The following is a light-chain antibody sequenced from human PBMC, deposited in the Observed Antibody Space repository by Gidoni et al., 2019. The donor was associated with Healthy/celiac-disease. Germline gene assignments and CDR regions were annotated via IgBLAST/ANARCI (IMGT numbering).Light chain of an antibody. CDR2: GAS. V-gene: IGKV3-20*01. CDR3: QQYGSTPTLT. J-gene: IGKJ1*01. CDR1: QSVSSSY. Sequence: EIGSTQSPGTLSLSPGERATLSCRASQSVSSSYLAWYQQKPGQAPRLLIYGASSRATGIPDRFSGSGSGTDFTLTISRLEPEDFAAYYCQQYGSTPTLTFGQGTKVEIK.